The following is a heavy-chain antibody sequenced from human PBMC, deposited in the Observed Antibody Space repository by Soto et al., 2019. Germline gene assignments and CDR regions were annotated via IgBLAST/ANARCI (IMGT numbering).Heavy chain of an antibody. J-gene: IGHJ6*02. Sequence: SVKVSCKASGGTFSSAAISWVRQAPGQGLEWMGGIIPIFGTANYAQKVQGRVTITADESTSTAYMELSSLRSEDTAVYYCARVARTTRGYCSSPSCPDYYYYDMDVWRQGTTVTVSS. CDR3: ARVARTTRGYCSSPSCPDYYYYDMDV. CDR1: GGTFSSAA. D-gene: IGHD2-2*01. CDR2: IIPIFGTA. V-gene: IGHV1-69*13.